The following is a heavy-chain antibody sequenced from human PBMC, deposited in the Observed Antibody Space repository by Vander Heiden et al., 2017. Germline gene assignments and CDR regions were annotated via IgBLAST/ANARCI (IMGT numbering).Heavy chain of an antibody. CDR3: ARDREGYGFDP. CDR2: ISSSSSYI. D-gene: IGHD4-17*01. J-gene: IGHJ5*02. V-gene: IGHV3-21*01. CDR1: GFTFSSYR. Sequence: EVQLVESGGGLVKPGGSLRLSCAASGFTFSSYRMNWVRQAPGKGLEWVSSISSSSSYIYYADSVKGRFTISRDNAKNSLYLQMNSLRAEDTAVYYCARDREGYGFDPWGQGTLVTVSS.